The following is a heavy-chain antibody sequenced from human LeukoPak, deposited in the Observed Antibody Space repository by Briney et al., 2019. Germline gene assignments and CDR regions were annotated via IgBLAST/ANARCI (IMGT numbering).Heavy chain of an antibody. D-gene: IGHD2-15*01. CDR1: GFTFDDYG. V-gene: IGHV3-20*04. Sequence: GGSLRLSCAASGFTFDDYGMSWVRQAPGKGLEWVSGINWNGGSTGYADSVKGRFTISRDNAKNSLYLQMNSLRAEDTALYYCARVPAHCSGGSCYSFDYWGQGTLVTVSS. J-gene: IGHJ4*02. CDR3: ARVPAHCSGGSCYSFDY. CDR2: INWNGGST.